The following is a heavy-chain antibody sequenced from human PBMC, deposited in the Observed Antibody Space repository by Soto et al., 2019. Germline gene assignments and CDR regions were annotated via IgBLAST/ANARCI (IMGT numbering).Heavy chain of an antibody. J-gene: IGHJ5*02. CDR3: ASTPDGYNFNH. V-gene: IGHV4-59*01. CDR1: GGSISSYY. Sequence: SETLSLTCTVSGGSISSYYWSWIRQPPGKGLEWIGYIYYSGSTNYNPSLKSRVTISVDTSKNQFSLKLSSVTAADTAVYYCASTPDGYNFNHWGQGTLVTVSS. D-gene: IGHD5-12*01. CDR2: IYYSGST.